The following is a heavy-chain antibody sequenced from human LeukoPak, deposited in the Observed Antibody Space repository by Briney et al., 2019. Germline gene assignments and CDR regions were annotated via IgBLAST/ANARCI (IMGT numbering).Heavy chain of an antibody. CDR3: ARGRGWGTFDI. CDR2: IGTAGDT. J-gene: IGHJ3*02. D-gene: IGHD3-10*01. CDR1: GFTFSSYD. V-gene: IGHV3-13*04. Sequence: GGSLRLSCAASGFTFSSYDMHWVREGTGKGLEWVSAIGTAGDTYYPGSVKGRFTTSRENAKNSLYLQMNSLRVGDTAVYYCARGRGWGTFDIWGQGTMVTVSS.